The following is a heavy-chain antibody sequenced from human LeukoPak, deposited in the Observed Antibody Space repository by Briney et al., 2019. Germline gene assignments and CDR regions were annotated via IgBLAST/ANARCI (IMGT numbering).Heavy chain of an antibody. V-gene: IGHV3-30*18. CDR1: GFTFRSYD. Sequence: PGGSLRLSCAASGFTFRSYDMHWVRQAPGKGLQWVAVISYDGSNKYHTDSVKGRFTISRDNSKNTLYLQMNSLRAEDTAVYYCAKGGVQYYYGSGSYPPRIDYWGQGTLVTVSS. D-gene: IGHD3-10*01. J-gene: IGHJ4*02. CDR3: AKGGVQYYYGSGSYPPRIDY. CDR2: ISYDGSNK.